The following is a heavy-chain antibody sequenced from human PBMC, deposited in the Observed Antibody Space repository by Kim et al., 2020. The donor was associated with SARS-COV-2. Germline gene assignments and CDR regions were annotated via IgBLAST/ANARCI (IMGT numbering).Heavy chain of an antibody. V-gene: IGHV3-66*01. CDR2: ST. CDR3: ARDAQSYGMDV. Sequence: STYCADSVKSRLTSSRDNSKDTLYLQKSCLSAEDTAVYYWARDAQSYGMDVWGQGTTVTVSS. J-gene: IGHJ6*02.